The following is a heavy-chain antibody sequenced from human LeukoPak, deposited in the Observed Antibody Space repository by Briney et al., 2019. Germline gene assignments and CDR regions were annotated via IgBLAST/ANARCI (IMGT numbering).Heavy chain of an antibody. Sequence: GGSLRLSCAASGFTFSSYWMSWVRQAPGKGLEWVANIKQDGSEKYYVDSVKGRFTISRDNAKNSLYLQMNSLRAEDTAVYYCAVYSSSWYGDAFDLWGQGTMVSVSS. CDR3: AVYSSSWYGDAFDL. CDR1: GFTFSSYW. J-gene: IGHJ3*01. D-gene: IGHD6-13*01. V-gene: IGHV3-7*01. CDR2: IKQDGSEK.